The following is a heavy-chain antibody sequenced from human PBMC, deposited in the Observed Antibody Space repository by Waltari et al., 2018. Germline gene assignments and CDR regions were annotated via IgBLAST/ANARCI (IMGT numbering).Heavy chain of an antibody. CDR1: GFTFSSYS. Sequence: EVQLVESGGGLVQPGGSLRLSCAASGFTFSSYSMNWVRQAPGKGLEWVSYISSSSSTIYYADSVKGRFTISRDNAKNSLYLQMNSLRDEDTAVYYCARMGTDTAMVTHNWFDPWGQGTLVTVSS. J-gene: IGHJ5*02. D-gene: IGHD5-18*01. CDR2: ISSSSSTI. V-gene: IGHV3-48*02. CDR3: ARMGTDTAMVTHNWFDP.